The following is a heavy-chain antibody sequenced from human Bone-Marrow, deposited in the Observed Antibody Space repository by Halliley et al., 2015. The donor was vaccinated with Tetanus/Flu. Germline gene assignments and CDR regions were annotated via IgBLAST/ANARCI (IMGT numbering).Heavy chain of an antibody. CDR3: AKDRWLTSSYYYAMDV. CDR1: GFSFSNYV. D-gene: IGHD6-19*01. V-gene: IGHV3-30*18. Sequence: AASGFSFSNYVMHWVRQAPGKGLEWVALISYDGSKKYYIDSVKGRFTISRDNSKNTLNLQMISLRPEDTAVYYCAKDRWLTSSYYYAMDVWGLGTTVPVSS. J-gene: IGHJ6*02. CDR2: ISYDGSKK.